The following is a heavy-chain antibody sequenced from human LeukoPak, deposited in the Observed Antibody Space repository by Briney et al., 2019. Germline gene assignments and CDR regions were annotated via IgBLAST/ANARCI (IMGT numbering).Heavy chain of an antibody. V-gene: IGHV3-74*01. D-gene: IGHD3-10*01. CDR2: INSDGSST. CDR3: ARKYYFGSGSFDY. CDR1: GFTFISYW. Sequence: GGSLRLSCAASGFTFISYWMHWVRQAPGKGLVWVSYINSDGSSTSYADSVKGRFTISRDNAKNTLYLQMNSLRAEDTAVYYCARKYYFGSGSFDYWGQGTLVTVSS. J-gene: IGHJ4*02.